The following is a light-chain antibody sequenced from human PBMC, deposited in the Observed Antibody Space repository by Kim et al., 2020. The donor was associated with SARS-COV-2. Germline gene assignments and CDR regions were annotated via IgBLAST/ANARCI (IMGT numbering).Light chain of an antibody. Sequence: GQRVTISCSGSTSNIGSDTVNCYQHLPGTAPKLLIYDNTQRPSGVPDRFSGSKSGTSASLAISGLQSDDEGSYYCAAWDDSLNGQVFGGGTNLTVL. CDR2: DNT. CDR1: TSNIGSDT. CDR3: AAWDDSLNGQV. J-gene: IGLJ2*01. V-gene: IGLV1-44*01.